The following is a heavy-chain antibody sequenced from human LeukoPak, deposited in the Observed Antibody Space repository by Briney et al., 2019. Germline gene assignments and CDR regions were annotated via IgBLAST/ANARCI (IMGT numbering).Heavy chain of an antibody. D-gene: IGHD3-9*01. Sequence: QPGGSVRLSCAASGFTFSSYLMHWVRQAPGKGLVWVSRINSDGSSTSYADSVKGRFTISRDNAKNTLYLQMNSLRAEDTAVYYCASENYDILTGYRHWGQGTLVTVSS. CDR2: INSDGSST. V-gene: IGHV3-74*01. CDR1: GFTFSSYL. CDR3: ASENYDILTGYRH. J-gene: IGHJ4*02.